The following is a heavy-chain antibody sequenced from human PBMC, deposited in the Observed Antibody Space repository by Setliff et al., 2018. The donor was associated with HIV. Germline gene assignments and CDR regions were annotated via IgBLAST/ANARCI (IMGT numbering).Heavy chain of an antibody. Sequence: ASVKVSCKASGYTFTSYYFHWVRQAPGQGLEWMGWISAYNGNTNYAQKLQGRVTMTRDTSTHTVYMELSSLRSEDTAVYYCAKDDRYYYDTSGSPSNWFDPWGQGTLVTVSS. V-gene: IGHV1-18*04. D-gene: IGHD3-22*01. J-gene: IGHJ5*02. CDR3: AKDDRYYYDTSGSPSNWFDP. CDR1: GYTFTSYY. CDR2: ISAYNGNT.